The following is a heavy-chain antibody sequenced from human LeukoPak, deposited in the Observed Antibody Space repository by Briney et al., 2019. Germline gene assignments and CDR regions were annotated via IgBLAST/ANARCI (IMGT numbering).Heavy chain of an antibody. CDR2: ISGDGGGT. CDR1: GFTFDDYA. J-gene: IGHJ4*02. V-gene: IGHV3-43*02. CDR3: AKDWGAYYDSSGFYSGDFDY. D-gene: IGHD3-22*01. Sequence: GGSLTLSCAASGFTFDDYAMHWVRQAPGKGLEWVSLISGDGGGTYYADSVKGRFTISRDNSKNSLYLQMNSLRTEDTALYYCAKDWGAYYDSSGFYSGDFDYWGQGTLVTVSS.